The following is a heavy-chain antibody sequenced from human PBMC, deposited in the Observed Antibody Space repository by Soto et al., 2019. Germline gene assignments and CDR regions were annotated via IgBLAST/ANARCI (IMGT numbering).Heavy chain of an antibody. CDR2: ISGSGSTT. CDR3: AKDYYRTAVVGALCAF. Sequence: GSLRLSCAASGFTFSNYAMSWVRQAPGKGLEWVSAISGSGSTTYYADSVKGRFTISRDNSKNTLYLQMNSLRAEDTAVYYCAKDYYRTAVVGALCAFWGQGTLVTVSS. V-gene: IGHV3-23*01. CDR1: GFTFSNYA. D-gene: IGHD6-19*01. J-gene: IGHJ4*02.